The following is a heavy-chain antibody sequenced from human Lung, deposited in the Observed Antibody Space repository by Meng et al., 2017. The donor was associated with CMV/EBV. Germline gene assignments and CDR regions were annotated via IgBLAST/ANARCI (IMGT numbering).Heavy chain of an antibody. CDR2: ISSGGSTI. V-gene: IGHV3-11*01. Sequence: GGSLRLSCAASGFTFSDYYMSWIRQAPGKGLEWVSYISSGGSTIYYADSVKGRFTISRDNAKNSLYLQMNSLRAEDTDVYYCARDIWLYSSSWMGFQNWGQGTLVTGSS. CDR1: GFTFSDYY. J-gene: IGHJ1*01. D-gene: IGHD6-13*01. CDR3: ARDIWLYSSSWMGFQN.